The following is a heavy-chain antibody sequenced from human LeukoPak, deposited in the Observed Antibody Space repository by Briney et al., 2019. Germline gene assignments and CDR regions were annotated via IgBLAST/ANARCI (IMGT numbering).Heavy chain of an antibody. Sequence: GESLKISXKGSGYSFTSYWIGWVRQMPGKGLEWMGIIYPGDSDTRYSPSFQGQVTISADKSISTAYLQWSSLKASDAAMYYCARLLGSGWSRAEYFQHWGQGTLVTVSS. J-gene: IGHJ1*01. CDR1: GYSFTSYW. CDR3: ARLLGSGWSRAEYFQH. V-gene: IGHV5-51*01. D-gene: IGHD6-19*01. CDR2: IYPGDSDT.